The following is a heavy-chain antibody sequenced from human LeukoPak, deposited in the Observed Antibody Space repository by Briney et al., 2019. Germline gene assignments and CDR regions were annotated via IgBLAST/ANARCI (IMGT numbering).Heavy chain of an antibody. CDR2: IYPGDSDT. V-gene: IGHV5-51*01. D-gene: IGHD6-19*01. Sequence: GESLKISCKGSGYSLISYWIGWVRQMPGKGLEWMGTIYPGDSDTRYSPSFQGQVTISADKSISTAYLQWSSLKASDTAMYYCARLTYRSGSIDYWGQGTLVTVSS. J-gene: IGHJ4*02. CDR3: ARLTYRSGSIDY. CDR1: GYSLISYW.